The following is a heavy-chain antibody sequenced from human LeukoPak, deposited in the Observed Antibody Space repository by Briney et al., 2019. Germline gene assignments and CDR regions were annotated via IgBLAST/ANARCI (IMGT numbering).Heavy chain of an antibody. CDR3: ARGGPSGSYFDY. V-gene: IGHV3-74*01. J-gene: IGHJ4*02. CDR2: INNDGYST. D-gene: IGHD1-26*01. Sequence: SRGSPRLSCAASGFTFSSYWMHWVRHAPGKGLVWVSRINNDGYSTIYADSVKGRFTISRDNANNTLYLQMSSLRADDTAVYYCARGGPSGSYFDYWGQGTPVTLSS. CDR1: GFTFSSYW.